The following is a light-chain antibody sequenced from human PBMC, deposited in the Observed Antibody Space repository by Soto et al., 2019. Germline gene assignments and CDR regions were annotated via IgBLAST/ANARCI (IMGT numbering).Light chain of an antibody. CDR1: SSDVGGYNY. V-gene: IGLV2-14*01. Sequence: QSVLTQPASVSGSPGQSITISCTGTSSDVGGYNYVSWYQQHPGKAPQLIIYEVSNRPSGVSNRFSGSNSGNTASLTISGLQAEDEADYYCSPYTRSSASRVFGTGTKVTVL. J-gene: IGLJ1*01. CDR2: EVS. CDR3: SPYTRSSASRV.